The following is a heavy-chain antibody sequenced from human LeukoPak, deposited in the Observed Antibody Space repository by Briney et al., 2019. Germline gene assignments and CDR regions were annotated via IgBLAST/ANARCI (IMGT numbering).Heavy chain of an antibody. Sequence: ASVKVSCKASGYTFTSYYMHWVRQAPGQGLEWMGIINPSGGSTSYAQKFQGRVTMTRDTSTSTVHMELSSLRSEDTAVYYCARALHYYDSSGSPLYYFDYWGQGTLVTVSS. D-gene: IGHD3-22*01. CDR3: ARALHYYDSSGSPLYYFDY. J-gene: IGHJ4*02. V-gene: IGHV1-46*01. CDR2: INPSGGST. CDR1: GYTFTSYY.